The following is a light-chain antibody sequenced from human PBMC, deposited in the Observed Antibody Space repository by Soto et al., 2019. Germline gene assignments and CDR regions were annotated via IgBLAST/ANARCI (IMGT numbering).Light chain of an antibody. CDR3: QQYNIYWT. J-gene: IGKJ1*01. Sequence: QGTQSTSYLSASFGGRATSTGRASQSIRTWVAWYQQKPGTAPNLLIYKASSLESGLPSRFSGNRSGTAFPLTINNLQPEDCATYYCQQYNIYWTFGQGTKVDIK. V-gene: IGKV1-5*03. CDR2: KAS. CDR1: QSIRTW.